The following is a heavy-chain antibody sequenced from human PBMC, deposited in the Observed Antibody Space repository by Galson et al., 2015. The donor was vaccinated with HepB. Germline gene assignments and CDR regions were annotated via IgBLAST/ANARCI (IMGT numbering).Heavy chain of an antibody. V-gene: IGHV3-48*01. CDR2: ISATSSTI. D-gene: IGHD3-3*01. CDR3: ARDGAAIFGVGSWFDP. J-gene: IGHJ5*02. Sequence: SLRLSCAASGFTFGSYNMNWVRQAPGKGLECISYISATSSTIFYADSVKGRFTVSIDNAKNSLYLEMNGLRAEETAVYYCARDGAAIFGVGSWFDPWGQGTLVTVTS. CDR1: GFTFGSYN.